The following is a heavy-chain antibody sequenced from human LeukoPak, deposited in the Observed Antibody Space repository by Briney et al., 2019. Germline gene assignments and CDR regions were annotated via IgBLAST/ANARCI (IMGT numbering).Heavy chain of an antibody. CDR3: ARGDGYTYDY. CDR2: IYHSGST. D-gene: IGHD5-24*01. J-gene: IGHJ4*02. CDR1: GGSIGTGGYY. V-gene: IGHV4-31*03. Sequence: SQTLSLTCTVSGGSIGTGGYYWSWIRQHPEKGLEWIGYIYHSGSTYYNPSLKSRVTISVGTSKNQFSLKLSSVTAADTAVYYCARGDGYTYDYWGQGALVTVSS.